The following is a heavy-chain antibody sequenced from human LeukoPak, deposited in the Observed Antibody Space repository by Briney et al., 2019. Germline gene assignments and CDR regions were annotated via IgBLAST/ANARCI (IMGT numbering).Heavy chain of an antibody. CDR3: ARQIAAATRWFFDY. CDR1: GFTFSSYE. V-gene: IGHV3-48*03. D-gene: IGHD6-13*01. CDR2: ISSSGSTI. J-gene: IGHJ4*02. Sequence: GGSLRLSCAASGFTFSSYEMNWVRQAPGKGLEWVSYISSSGSTIYYADSVKGRFTISRDNAKNSLYLQMNSLRAEDTAVYYCARQIAAATRWFFDYWGQGTLVTVSS.